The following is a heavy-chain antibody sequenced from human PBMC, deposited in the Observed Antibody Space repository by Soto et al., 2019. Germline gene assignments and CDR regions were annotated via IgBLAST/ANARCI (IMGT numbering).Heavy chain of an antibody. CDR1: GDSIINHQYY. CDR2: SYQSGST. Sequence: SETLSLTCTVSGDSIINHQYYWSWFRQPPGKGLEWIGFSYQSGSTSYNPSLQGRVTISGDTSQNQVSLKLRSVTAADTSVYSCVSTAHSRGSYSGGVDYWGPGTLVTVS. J-gene: IGHJ4*02. V-gene: IGHV4-30-4*02. D-gene: IGHD6-19*01. CDR3: VSTAHSRGSYSGGVDY.